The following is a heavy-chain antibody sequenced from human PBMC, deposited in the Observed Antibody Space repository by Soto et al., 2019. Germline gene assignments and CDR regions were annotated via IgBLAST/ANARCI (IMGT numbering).Heavy chain of an antibody. J-gene: IGHJ4*02. V-gene: IGHV3-23*01. Sequence: LRLSCAASGFTFSSYSMSWVRQAPGKGLGWVSGFRTGADDGTTYYADSVKGRFTISRDISKNTLFLQMNSRRAEDTAIYYCAKKVNSGPGSQYFDYWGQGTLVTVSS. D-gene: IGHD3-10*01. CDR1: GFTFSSYS. CDR3: AKKVNSGPGSQYFDY. CDR2: FRTGADDGTT.